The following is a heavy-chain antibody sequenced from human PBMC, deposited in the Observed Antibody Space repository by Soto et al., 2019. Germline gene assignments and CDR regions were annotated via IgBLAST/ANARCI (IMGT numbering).Heavy chain of an antibody. D-gene: IGHD1-7*01. CDR2: ISAYNGNT. Sequence: QVQLVQSGAEVKKPGASVKVSCKASGYTFTSYGISWVRQAPGQGLEWKGWISAYNGNTNYAQKLQGRVTMTTDTPTSTAYMELRSLRSNDTAVYYCAGEVITGATRPYFYYYMDVWGKGTTVTVSS. CDR3: AGEVITGATRPYFYYYMDV. CDR1: GYTFTSYG. J-gene: IGHJ6*03. V-gene: IGHV1-18*01.